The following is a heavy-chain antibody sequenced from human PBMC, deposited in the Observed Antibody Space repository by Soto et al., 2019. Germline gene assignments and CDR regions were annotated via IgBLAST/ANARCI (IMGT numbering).Heavy chain of an antibody. CDR3: ARDMGQQLVMISYYYAMDA. Sequence: QVQLVQSGAEVKKPGASVKVSCKASGYSFNTYAMHWVRQSPGQRLEWLAWINAGNVNTKYSQKFQGRLTVTRDTSVSKAYMELSSLTYEDTAVYYCARDMGQQLVMISYYYAMDAWGQGTTVTVSS. CDR1: GYSFNTYA. J-gene: IGHJ6*02. D-gene: IGHD6-6*01. CDR2: INAGNVNT. V-gene: IGHV1-3*01.